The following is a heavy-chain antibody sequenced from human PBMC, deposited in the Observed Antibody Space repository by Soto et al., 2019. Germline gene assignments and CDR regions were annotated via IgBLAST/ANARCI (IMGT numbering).Heavy chain of an antibody. Sequence: SVKVSCKASGGTFSSYAIGWVGQAPGQGLEWMGGIIPIFGTANYAQKFQGRVTITADESTSTAYMELSSLRSEDTAVYYCARWGPYSSSSEWGVWGQGTRVTVSS. J-gene: IGHJ6*02. CDR1: GGTFSSYA. CDR2: IIPIFGTA. D-gene: IGHD6-6*01. V-gene: IGHV1-69*13. CDR3: ARWGPYSSSSEWGV.